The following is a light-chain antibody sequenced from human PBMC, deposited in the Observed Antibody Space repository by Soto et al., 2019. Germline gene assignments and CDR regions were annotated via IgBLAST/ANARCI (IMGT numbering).Light chain of an antibody. V-gene: IGKV1D-13*01. Sequence: AIQLTQSPSSLSASVGDRVTFTCRASQGISSSLAWYQQKPGKPPKLLIYDASSLENGVPSRFSGSGSGTDFTLAISSLQPEDSATYYCQHFNNFPITFGGGTRWIS. CDR3: QHFNNFPIT. J-gene: IGKJ4*01. CDR2: DAS. CDR1: QGISSS.